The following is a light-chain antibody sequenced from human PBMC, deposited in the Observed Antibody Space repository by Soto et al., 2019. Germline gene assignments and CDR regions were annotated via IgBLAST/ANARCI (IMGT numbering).Light chain of an antibody. CDR3: ISYAETQSYI. Sequence: QSVLTQAASVSGSRGQSITISCSGTSSDIGSYNHVAWYQQFPGKSPKLMIYAVSDRTPEVSDRFSGSKSGITDSLSISGIQTEDEADYHCISYAETQSYIFGPWPKVTV. CDR2: AVS. V-gene: IGLV2-14*03. J-gene: IGLJ1*01. CDR1: SSDIGSYNH.